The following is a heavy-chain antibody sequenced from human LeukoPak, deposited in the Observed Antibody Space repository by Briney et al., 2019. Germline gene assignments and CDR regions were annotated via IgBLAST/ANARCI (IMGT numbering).Heavy chain of an antibody. CDR2: IYYTGNT. D-gene: IGHD3-22*01. CDR3: GRDEAPYYYDTSGYEEDS. J-gene: IGHJ4*02. V-gene: IGHV4-39*07. Sequence: SETLSLTCTVSGDSLSSSPYYWGWIRQPPGKGLEWVGTIYYTGNTYYNPSLKSRVTISIDTSKNHFSLKVTSVTAADTAVYYCGRDEAPYYYDTSGYEEDSWGQGTLVTVSS. CDR1: GDSLSSSPYY.